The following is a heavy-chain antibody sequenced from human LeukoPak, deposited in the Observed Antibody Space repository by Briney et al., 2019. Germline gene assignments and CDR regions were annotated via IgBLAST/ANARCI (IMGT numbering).Heavy chain of an antibody. CDR3: VRDRNALQFLDY. CDR2: IWYDGSEK. D-gene: IGHD3-3*01. V-gene: IGHV3-33*01. Sequence: GGSLRLSCAASGFTFRNFGMHWVRQAPGKGLEWVAVIWYDGSEKYYADSVKGRFTISRDNSKNMLYLQTNSLRAEDTAVYYCVRDRNALQFLDYRGQGTVVTVSS. J-gene: IGHJ4*02. CDR1: GFTFRNFG.